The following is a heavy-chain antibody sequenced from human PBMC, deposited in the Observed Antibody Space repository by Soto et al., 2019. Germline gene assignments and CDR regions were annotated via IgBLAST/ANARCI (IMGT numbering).Heavy chain of an antibody. J-gene: IGHJ5*02. CDR2: IYYSGST. CDR3: ARGLGWSIAARNNWFDP. V-gene: IGHV4-39*07. CDR1: GGSISSSSYY. Sequence: SETLSLTCTVSGGSISSSSYYWGWIRQPPGKGLEWIGSIYYSGSTYYNPSLKSRVTISVDTSKNQFSLKLSSVTAADTAVYYCARGLGWSIAARNNWFDPWGQGTLVTVSS. D-gene: IGHD6-6*01.